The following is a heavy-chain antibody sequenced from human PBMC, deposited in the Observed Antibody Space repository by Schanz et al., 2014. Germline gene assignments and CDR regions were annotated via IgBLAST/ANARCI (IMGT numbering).Heavy chain of an antibody. J-gene: IGHJ4*02. CDR2: IGGSDGNT. Sequence: QVQLVQSGGEVKTPGASVKVSCKASGYTFTRSGISWVRQAPGQGLEWMGWIGGSDGNTNFSQKFQGRVTMTTDTSTSTVYMELRSLTSDDSAVYYCARDRDQWDGNYLDYWGQGTLVTFSS. D-gene: IGHD1-26*01. V-gene: IGHV1-18*01. CDR1: GYTFTRSG. CDR3: ARDRDQWDGNYLDY.